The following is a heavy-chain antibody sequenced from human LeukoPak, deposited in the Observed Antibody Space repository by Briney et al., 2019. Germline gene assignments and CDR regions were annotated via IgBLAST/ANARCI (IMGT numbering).Heavy chain of an antibody. J-gene: IGHJ2*01. CDR2: ISGSGGST. D-gene: IGHD4-17*01. CDR1: GFTYSSYG. Sequence: GGSLRLSCAASGFTYSSYGMSWVRQAPGKGLEWVSAISGSGGSTYYADSVKGRFTISRDNAKNSLYLEMNSLRAEDTAVYYCARDFRTTVSSFDLWGRGTLVTVSS. V-gene: IGHV3-23*01. CDR3: ARDFRTTVSSFDL.